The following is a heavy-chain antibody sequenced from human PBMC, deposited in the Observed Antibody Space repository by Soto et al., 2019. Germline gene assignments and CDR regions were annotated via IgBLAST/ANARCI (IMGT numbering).Heavy chain of an antibody. Sequence: GGSLRLSCAASGFTFSSYAMSWVRQAPGKGLEWVSAISGSGGSTYYADSVKGRFTISRDNSKNTLYLQMNSLRAEDTAVYYCAKDWERLQWLVRIFDYWGQGTLVTVSS. CDR1: GFTFSSYA. CDR2: ISGSGGST. D-gene: IGHD6-19*01. CDR3: AKDWERLQWLVRIFDY. V-gene: IGHV3-23*01. J-gene: IGHJ4*02.